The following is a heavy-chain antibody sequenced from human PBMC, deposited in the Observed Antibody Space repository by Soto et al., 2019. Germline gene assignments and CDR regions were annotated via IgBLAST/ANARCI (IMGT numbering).Heavy chain of an antibody. CDR2: ISSSGSTI. J-gene: IGHJ4*02. V-gene: IGHV3-11*01. D-gene: IGHD2-15*01. Sequence: QVQLVESGGGLVKPGGSLRLSCAASGFTFSDYYMSWIRQAPGKGLEWVSYISSSGSTISYADSVKGRFTISRDNAKNSLYLQMNSLRADDTAVYYCARAYCSGGSCYRYFDYWGQGTLVTVSS. CDR3: ARAYCSGGSCYRYFDY. CDR1: GFTFSDYY.